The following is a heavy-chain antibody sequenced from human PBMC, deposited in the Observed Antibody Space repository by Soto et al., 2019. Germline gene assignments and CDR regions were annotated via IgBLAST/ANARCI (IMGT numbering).Heavy chain of an antibody. CDR3: ARVPFDLMAVAGTNWFDP. J-gene: IGHJ5*02. D-gene: IGHD6-19*01. CDR1: GFTFSSYS. Sequence: EVQLVESGGGLVKPGGSLRLSCAASGFTFSSYSMNWVRQAPGKGLEWVSSISSSSSYIYYADSVKGRFTISRDNAKNSLYLQMNSLRAEDTAVYYCARVPFDLMAVAGTNWFDPWGQGTLVTVSS. CDR2: ISSSSSYI. V-gene: IGHV3-21*01.